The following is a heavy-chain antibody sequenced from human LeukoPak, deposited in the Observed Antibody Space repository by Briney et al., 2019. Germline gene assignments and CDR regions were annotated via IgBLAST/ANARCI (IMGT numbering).Heavy chain of an antibody. D-gene: IGHD3-22*01. V-gene: IGHV3-7*01. CDR1: GFTFSSYW. Sequence: PAGPLRLSCAASGFTFSSYWMSWVRQAPGKGLEWVANIKQDGSEKYYVDSVKGRFTISRDNAKNSLYLQMNSLRAEDTAVYYCARDFDSSGYYFDYWGQGTLVTVSS. J-gene: IGHJ4*02. CDR2: IKQDGSEK. CDR3: ARDFDSSGYYFDY.